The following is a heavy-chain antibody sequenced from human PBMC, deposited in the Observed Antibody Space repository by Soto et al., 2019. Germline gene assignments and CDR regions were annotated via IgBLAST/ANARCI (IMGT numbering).Heavy chain of an antibody. CDR2: IYYTGNA. CDR3: ASVLGREYFQH. D-gene: IGHD3-16*01. Sequence: SETLSLTCRVSGVSISHYYWSWIRQPPGKGLEWIGYIYYTGNANYNPSLRSRATISFDTSKSQFSLQLSSVTAADTAVYYCASVLGREYFQHWGQGTLVTVS. CDR1: GVSISHYY. V-gene: IGHV4-59*01. J-gene: IGHJ1*01.